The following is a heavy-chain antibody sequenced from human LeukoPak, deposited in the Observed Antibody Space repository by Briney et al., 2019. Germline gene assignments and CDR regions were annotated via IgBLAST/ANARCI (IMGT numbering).Heavy chain of an antibody. CDR1: GGSISSYY. Sequence: SETLSLTCTVSGGSISSYYWSWIRQPPGKGLEWIGYIYYSGSTNYNPSLKSRVTISVDTSKNQFSLKLSSVTAADTAAYYCARLRYSGYDALDYWGQGTLVTVSS. J-gene: IGHJ4*02. D-gene: IGHD5-12*01. CDR2: IYYSGST. CDR3: ARLRYSGYDALDY. V-gene: IGHV4-59*08.